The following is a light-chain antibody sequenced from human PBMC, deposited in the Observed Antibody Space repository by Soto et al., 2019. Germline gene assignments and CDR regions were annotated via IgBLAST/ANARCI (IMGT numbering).Light chain of an antibody. CDR3: QQYGSSPLT. CDR1: QSVSSSY. J-gene: IGKJ4*01. CDR2: DAS. Sequence: IVMTQSPATLSVSPGESATLSCRASQSVSSSYLAWYQQKPGQAPRLLIYDASSRATGIPDRFSGSGSGTDFTLTISRLEPEDFAVYNCQQYGSSPLTFGGGTKVDI. V-gene: IGKV3-20*01.